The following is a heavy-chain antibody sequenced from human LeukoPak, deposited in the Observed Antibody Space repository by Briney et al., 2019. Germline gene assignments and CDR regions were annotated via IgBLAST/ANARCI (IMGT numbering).Heavy chain of an antibody. Sequence: GRSLRLSCAASGFTFTTYAIHWVRQAPGKGLEWVAVISYDGSHKYYGDSVKGRFTISRDNSKNTLYLQMNSLRVEDTAVYYCARGRPPYYYDSSGYPFDYWGQGTLVTVSS. CDR1: GFTFTTYA. V-gene: IGHV3-30*03. J-gene: IGHJ4*02. D-gene: IGHD3-22*01. CDR3: ARGRPPYYYDSSGYPFDY. CDR2: ISYDGSHK.